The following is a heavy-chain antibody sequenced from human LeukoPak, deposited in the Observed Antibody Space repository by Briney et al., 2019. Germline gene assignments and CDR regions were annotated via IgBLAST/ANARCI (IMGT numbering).Heavy chain of an antibody. CDR2: IIPIFGTP. Sequence: ASVKVSCKASGGMFNNYAISWVRQAPGQGLEWMGGIIPIFGTPNYAQKFQGGVTITADKSTSTAYMELSSLRSEDTAVYYCAYSSGSFDYWGQGTLVTVSS. J-gene: IGHJ4*02. V-gene: IGHV1-69*06. CDR1: GGMFNNYA. CDR3: AYSSGSFDY. D-gene: IGHD6-25*01.